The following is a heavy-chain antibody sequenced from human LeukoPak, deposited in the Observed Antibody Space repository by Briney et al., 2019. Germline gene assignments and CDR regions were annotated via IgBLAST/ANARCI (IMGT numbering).Heavy chain of an antibody. CDR3: ARAFYGSGSATFDY. J-gene: IGHJ4*02. D-gene: IGHD3-10*01. CDR1: GFTFSSYS. CDR2: ISSSSSYI. V-gene: IGHV3-21*01. Sequence: TGGSLRLSCAASGFTFSSYSMNWVRQAPGKGLEWVSSISSSSSYIYYADSVKGRFTISRDNAKNSLYLQMNSLRAEDTAVYYCARAFYGSGSATFDYWGQGTLVTVSS.